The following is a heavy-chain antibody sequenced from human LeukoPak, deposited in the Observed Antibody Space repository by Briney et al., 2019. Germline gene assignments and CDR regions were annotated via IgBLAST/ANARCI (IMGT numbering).Heavy chain of an antibody. J-gene: IGHJ6*04. V-gene: IGHV4-4*07. CDR2: IYSSGSA. Sequence: SETLSLTCTVSGGSISSDSWSWIRQPAGKGLEWIGRIYSSGSANSNPSLKSRLTMSVDTSKNQFSLKLNSVTAADTAVYYCARKGDVWGKGTTVTVSS. CDR1: GGSISSDS. CDR3: ARKGDV.